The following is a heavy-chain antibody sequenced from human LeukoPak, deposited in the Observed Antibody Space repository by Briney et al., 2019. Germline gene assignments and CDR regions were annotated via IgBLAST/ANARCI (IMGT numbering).Heavy chain of an antibody. CDR2: INPSGGST. D-gene: IGHD3-22*01. J-gene: IGHJ3*02. CDR3: ARGSGVTMIVVVSGAFDI. V-gene: IGHV1-46*01. CDR1: GYTFTNYY. Sequence: GASVKVSCKASGYTFTNYYMHWVRQAPGQGLEWMGIINPSGGSTSYAQKFQGRVTMTRDTSTSTVYMELSSLRSEDTAVYYCARGSGVTMIVVVSGAFDIWGQGTMVTVSS.